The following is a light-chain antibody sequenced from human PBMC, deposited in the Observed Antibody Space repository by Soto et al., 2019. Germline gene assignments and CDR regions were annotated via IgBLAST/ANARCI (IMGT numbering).Light chain of an antibody. J-gene: IGKJ2*01. Sequence: EIVLTQSPGTLSLSPGERATFSCRTSQTINTEFLAWYQQRPGLAPRLLIHGTSNRATGIPDRFSGSGSGTASTLTISALEPEDFAVYYCQRYGSSPLYAFGQGTKLEI. CDR2: GTS. CDR3: QRYGSSPLYA. V-gene: IGKV3-20*01. CDR1: QTINTEF.